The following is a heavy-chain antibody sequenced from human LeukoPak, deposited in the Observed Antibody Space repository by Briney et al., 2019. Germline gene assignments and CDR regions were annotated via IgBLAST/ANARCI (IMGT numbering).Heavy chain of an antibody. CDR2: ISYDGSNK. Sequence: GGSLRLSCAASGFTFSSYGMHWVRQAPGNGLEWVAVISYDGSNKYYADSVKGRFTISRDNSKNTLYLQMNSLRAEDTAVYYCAKGHLGDTYYYDSSGYRRFDYWGQGTLVTVSS. CDR3: AKGHLGDTYYYDSSGYRRFDY. V-gene: IGHV3-30*18. CDR1: GFTFSSYG. J-gene: IGHJ4*02. D-gene: IGHD3-22*01.